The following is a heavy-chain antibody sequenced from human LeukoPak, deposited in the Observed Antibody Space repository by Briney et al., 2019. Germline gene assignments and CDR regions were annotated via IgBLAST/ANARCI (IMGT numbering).Heavy chain of an antibody. CDR2: IRGDAGST. V-gene: IGHV3-20*04. CDR3: ARVWAWGSGNYFDN. CDR1: GFPFDAFG. D-gene: IGHD7-27*01. J-gene: IGHJ4*02. Sequence: PGGSLRLSCAASGFPFDAFGMTWVRQAPGKGLEWVSAIRGDAGSTGYADSVKGRFTISRDNAKNSLYLQMNSLRVEDTALYYCARVWAWGSGNYFDNWGQGTLVTVSS.